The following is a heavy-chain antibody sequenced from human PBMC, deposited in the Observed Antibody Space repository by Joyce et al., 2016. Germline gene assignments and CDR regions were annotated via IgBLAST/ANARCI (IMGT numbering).Heavy chain of an antibody. Sequence: QVQLQESGPGLVKPPQTLSLPCTVSGGPISSDDCFWTWIRLRPGMGLEWLGEIYYSGTTHYNPYLKRGVTISNNTSKNRSSPKLNSVTAADTAVYDCAREKERVPVALADLIPSRTNWFDPWGQGTLVTVSS. V-gene: IGHV4-31*03. CDR2: IYYSGTT. J-gene: IGHJ5*02. D-gene: IGHD3/OR15-3a*01. CDR3: AREKERVPVALADLIPSRTNWFDP. CDR1: GGPISSDDCF.